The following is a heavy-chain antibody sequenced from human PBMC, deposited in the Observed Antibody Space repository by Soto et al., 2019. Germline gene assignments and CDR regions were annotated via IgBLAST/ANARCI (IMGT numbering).Heavy chain of an antibody. CDR1: GFLFSNNA. J-gene: IGHJ4*02. CDR2: MSYDGSHI. Sequence: GGSLRLSSVGSGFLFSNNAMHWVRLTPGKGLEWVAFMSYDGSHIFYADSVRGRFTISRDNSENMLYLQMSSLRAEDTAIYYCAKDAARTDGWYYFDHWGQGALVTVSS. CDR3: AKDAARTDGWYYFDH. V-gene: IGHV3-30*02. D-gene: IGHD6-19*01.